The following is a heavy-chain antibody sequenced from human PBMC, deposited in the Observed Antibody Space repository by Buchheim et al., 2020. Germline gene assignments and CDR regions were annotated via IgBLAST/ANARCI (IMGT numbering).Heavy chain of an antibody. D-gene: IGHD2-15*01. J-gene: IGHJ6*02. CDR1: GFTFSSYG. V-gene: IGHV3-33*01. CDR3: ARAYCSGGSCHYYYYGMDV. CDR2: IWYDGSNK. Sequence: QVQLVESGGGVVQPGRSLRLSCAASGFTFSSYGMHWVRQAPGKGLEGVAVIWYDGSNKYYADSVKGRFTISRDNSKNTLYLQMNSLRAEDTAVYYCARAYCSGGSCHYYYYGMDVWGQGTT.